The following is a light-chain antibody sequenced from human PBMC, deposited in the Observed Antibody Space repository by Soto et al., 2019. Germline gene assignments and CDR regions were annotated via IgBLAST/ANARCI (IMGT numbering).Light chain of an antibody. CDR1: SSEVGGYNY. CDR3: SSYTTTNTRQIV. J-gene: IGLJ1*01. V-gene: IGLV2-14*03. Sequence: QSVLTQPASVSGSPGQSITISCTGTSSEVGGYNYVSWYQHHPGKAPKLMIFDVSNRPSGVSNRFSGSKSGNTASLTISGHQPEDEADYYCSSYTTTNTRQIVFGTGTKVTV. CDR2: DVS.